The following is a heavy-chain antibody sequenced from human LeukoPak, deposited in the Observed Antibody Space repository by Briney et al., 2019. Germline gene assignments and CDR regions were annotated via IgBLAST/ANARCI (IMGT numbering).Heavy chain of an antibody. J-gene: IGHJ6*04. CDR1: GFTFSSYG. CDR3: ARDRFQGNYYYGMDV. Sequence: GGSLGLSCAASGFTFSSYGMHWVRQAPGKGLEWVAVIWYDGSNKYYADSVKGRFTISRDNSKNTLYLQMNSLRAEDTAVYYCARDRFQGNYYYGMDVWGKGTTVTVSS. V-gene: IGHV3-33*01. CDR2: IWYDGSNK. D-gene: IGHD3-10*01.